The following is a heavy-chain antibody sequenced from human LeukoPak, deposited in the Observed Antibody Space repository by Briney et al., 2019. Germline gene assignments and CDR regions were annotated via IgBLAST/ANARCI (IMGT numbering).Heavy chain of an antibody. D-gene: IGHD3-3*01. Sequence: GGSLRLSCAASGFTFSSYAMSWVRQAPGKGLEWVPAISGSGGRTYYADSVKGRFTISRDNSKNTLYLQMNSLRAEDTAVYYCAKDTVSRYYDFWSGYSAGSYYFDYGRQGPLVTVSS. J-gene: IGHJ4*02. CDR1: GFTFSSYA. CDR3: AKDTVSRYYDFWSGYSAGSYYFDY. CDR2: ISGSGGRT. V-gene: IGHV3-23*01.